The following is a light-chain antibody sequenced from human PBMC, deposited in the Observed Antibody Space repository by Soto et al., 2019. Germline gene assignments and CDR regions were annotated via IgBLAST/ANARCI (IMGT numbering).Light chain of an antibody. CDR3: QQSYSTPQT. Sequence: DIQMTQSPSTLPASVGDRFTITCRASQSISSYLNWYQQKPGKAPKLLIYAASSLQSGVPSRFSGSGSGTDFTLTISSLQPEDFATYYCQQSYSTPQTFGQGTKVDI. J-gene: IGKJ1*01. CDR1: QSISSY. CDR2: AAS. V-gene: IGKV1-39*01.